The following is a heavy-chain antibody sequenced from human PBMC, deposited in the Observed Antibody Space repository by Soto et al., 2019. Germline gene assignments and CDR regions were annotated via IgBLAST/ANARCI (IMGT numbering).Heavy chain of an antibody. D-gene: IGHD5-12*01. Sequence: SETLSLTCAVSGGSISTSNWWSWVRPPPGKGLEWIGEVYHSGSTNYNPSFKSRVAMSVDKSKNQFPLKLSSVTAADTAVYYCVRRRGAGYPYFDYWGQGTLVTVSS. V-gene: IGHV4-4*02. CDR2: VYHSGST. CDR1: GGSISTSNW. CDR3: VRRRGAGYPYFDY. J-gene: IGHJ4*02.